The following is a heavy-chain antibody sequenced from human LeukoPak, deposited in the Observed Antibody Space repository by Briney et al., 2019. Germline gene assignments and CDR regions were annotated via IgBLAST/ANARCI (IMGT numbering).Heavy chain of an antibody. D-gene: IGHD3-22*01. CDR1: GFSFDDYA. CDR2: ISWNSVNL. J-gene: IGHJ6*03. Sequence: GGSLRLSCAASGFSFDDYAMHWVRQAPGKGLEWVSGISWNSVNLGYADSVKGRFTISRDNAKNSLYLQMNSLRAEDTALYYCAKAGYDSSGYWDYYCYMDVWGKGTTVTVSS. V-gene: IGHV3-9*01. CDR3: AKAGYDSSGYWDYYCYMDV.